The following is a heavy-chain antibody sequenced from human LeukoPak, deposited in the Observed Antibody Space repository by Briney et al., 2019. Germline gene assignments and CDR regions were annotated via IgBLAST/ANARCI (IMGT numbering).Heavy chain of an antibody. V-gene: IGHV3-21*01. CDR2: ISSSSSYI. J-gene: IGHJ5*02. CDR1: GFTFSSYS. D-gene: IGHD6-13*01. CDR3: ARDRRYSSSWYYLENWFDP. Sequence: GGSLRLSCAASGFTFSSYSMNWVRQAPGKGLEWVSSISSSSSYIYYVDSVKGRFTISRDNAKNSLYLQMNSLGAEDTAVYYCARDRRYSSSWYYLENWFDPWGQGTLVTVSS.